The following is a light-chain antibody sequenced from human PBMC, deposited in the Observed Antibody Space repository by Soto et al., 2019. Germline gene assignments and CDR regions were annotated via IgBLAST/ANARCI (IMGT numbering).Light chain of an antibody. CDR3: SSYTISRTYV. J-gene: IGLJ1*01. Sequence: QSVLTQPASVSGSPGQSITISCTGTSSDVGAYNFVSWHQQHPGKAPKLIIYNVYDRPSGLSYRFSGSKSGNTASLTISGLQGEDEADYYCSSYTISRTYVFGTGTKLTVL. V-gene: IGLV2-14*03. CDR1: SSDVGAYNF. CDR2: NVY.